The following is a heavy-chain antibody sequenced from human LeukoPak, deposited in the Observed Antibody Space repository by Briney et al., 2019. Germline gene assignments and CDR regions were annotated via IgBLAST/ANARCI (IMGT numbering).Heavy chain of an antibody. CDR1: GFTFSNAW. V-gene: IGHV3-7*03. J-gene: IGHJ4*02. D-gene: IGHD2-8*02. Sequence: GGSLRRSGAASGFTFSNAWMSWVRQAPGKGLEWVANIKQEGSEKYYVDSGKGRFTISRDNAKNSLYLQMNSLRAEDTAIYYCATYRQVLLPFESWGQGTLVTVSS. CDR3: ATYRQVLLPFES. CDR2: IKQEGSEK.